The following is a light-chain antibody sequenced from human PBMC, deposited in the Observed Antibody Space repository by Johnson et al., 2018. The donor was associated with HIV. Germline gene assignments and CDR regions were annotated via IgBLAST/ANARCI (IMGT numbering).Light chain of an antibody. V-gene: IGLV1-51*02. CDR3: ATWDASLSANV. CDR2: DND. Sequence: VLTQPPSVSAAPGRWVTVSCSGTTSNIGDHSVSWFQHLPGAAPKLLIYDNDRRPSGVPDRFSGSKSAASATLDITGLQSGDEGDYYCATWDASLSANVFGPGTKVTVL. J-gene: IGLJ1*01. CDR1: TSNIGDHS.